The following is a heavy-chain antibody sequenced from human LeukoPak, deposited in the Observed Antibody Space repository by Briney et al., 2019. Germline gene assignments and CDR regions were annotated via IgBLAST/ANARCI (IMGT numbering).Heavy chain of an antibody. J-gene: IGHJ6*02. CDR2: IIDSGSI. CDR1: GGSFSGYY. D-gene: IGHD3-10*01. V-gene: IGHV4-34*12. Sequence: HSGTLSLTCAVYGGSFSGYYWNWIRQPPGKGLEWIGEIIDSGSINYNSSLKSRVTISVDTSKNQFSLKLSSVTAADTAVYYCARSGSGSHTYYYYGMDVWGQGTTVTVSS. CDR3: ARSGSGSHTYYYYGMDV.